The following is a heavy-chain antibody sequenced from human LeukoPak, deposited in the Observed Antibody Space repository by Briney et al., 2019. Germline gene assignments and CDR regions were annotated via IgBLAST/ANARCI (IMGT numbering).Heavy chain of an antibody. V-gene: IGHV1-2*02. J-gene: IGHJ4*02. CDR2: INPNSGGT. D-gene: IGHD6-25*01. Sequence: ASVKVSCKASGYTFTGYYMHWVRQAPGQGLEWMGWINPNSGGTSYAQKFQGRVTMTRDTPISTAYMELSRLRSDDTAVYYCARDLRRALVDYWGQGTLVTVSS. CDR3: ARDLRRALVDY. CDR1: GYTFTGYY.